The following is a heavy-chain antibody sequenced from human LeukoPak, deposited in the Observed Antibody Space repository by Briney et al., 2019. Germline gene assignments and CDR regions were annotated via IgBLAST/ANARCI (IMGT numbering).Heavy chain of an antibody. D-gene: IGHD3-22*01. CDR3: AKTGLDYYDISGPRRGFDY. CDR1: GFLFSRYG. J-gene: IGHJ4*02. V-gene: IGHV3-30*02. Sequence: GGSLTLFCAVSGFLFSRYGMHWVRHARGGGLEWVAFIRYDGSNKYYADYVKCRFTISRDDSKNTLYLQMNCLRAEDTAVYYCAKTGLDYYDISGPRRGFDYWGQGTLVTVSS. CDR2: IRYDGSNK.